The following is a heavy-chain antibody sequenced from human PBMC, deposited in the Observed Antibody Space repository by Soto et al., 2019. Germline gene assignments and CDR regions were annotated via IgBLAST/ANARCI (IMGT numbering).Heavy chain of an antibody. CDR1: GGSISSGGYY. V-gene: IGHV4-31*03. D-gene: IGHD1-26*01. CDR3: VREGGSYLESWFDP. J-gene: IGHJ5*02. Sequence: PSETLSLTCTVSGGSISSGGYYWSWIRQHPGKGLEWIGYIYYSGSTYYNPSLKSRVTISVDTSKNQFSLKLSSVTAADTAVYYCVREGGSYLESWFDPWGQGTLVTVSS. CDR2: IYYSGST.